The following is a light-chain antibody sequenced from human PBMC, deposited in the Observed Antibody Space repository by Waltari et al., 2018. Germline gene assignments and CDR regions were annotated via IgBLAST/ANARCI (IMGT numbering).Light chain of an antibody. J-gene: IGKJ1*01. CDR1: QSISTS. CDR3: QESDSTLTWT. V-gene: IGKV1-39*01. CDR2: GAS. Sequence: IQMTQSPSSLSASVGDRVTITCRASQSISTSLNWYQQKPGKAPRLLISGASSLQSGVPSRFSGSGSGTDFTLTITSLQAEDFATYYCQESDSTLTWTFGPGTKVEI.